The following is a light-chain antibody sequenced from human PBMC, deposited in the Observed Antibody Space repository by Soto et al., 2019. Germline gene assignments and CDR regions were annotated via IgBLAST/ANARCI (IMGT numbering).Light chain of an antibody. CDR2: DVS. Sequence: ELVLTQSPGTLSLSPGEIATLSCRAGQGVTTNFAWYQQKSGQSPRLLIYDVSTRATGVPARFSGTGSETDFTLTVSGLQSDDSAVYFCQQYNNWPFSFGQGTRLEIK. J-gene: IGKJ5*01. CDR1: QGVTTN. V-gene: IGKV3-15*01. CDR3: QQYNNWPFS.